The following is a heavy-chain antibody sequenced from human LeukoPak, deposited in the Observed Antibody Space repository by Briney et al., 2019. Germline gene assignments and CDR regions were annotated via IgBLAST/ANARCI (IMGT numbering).Heavy chain of an antibody. CDR1: GFTSTNYA. J-gene: IGHJ4*02. D-gene: IGHD6-19*01. CDR3: ANGGSIAVATPLDY. V-gene: IGHV3-23*01. CDR2: LIGSSGST. Sequence: GGSLRLSCAASGFTSTNYAMNWVRQAPGKGLEWVSVLIGSSGSTDYADSVKGRFTISRDNSKNTLYLQMNSLRAEDTAVYYCANGGSIAVATPLDYWGQGTLVTVSS.